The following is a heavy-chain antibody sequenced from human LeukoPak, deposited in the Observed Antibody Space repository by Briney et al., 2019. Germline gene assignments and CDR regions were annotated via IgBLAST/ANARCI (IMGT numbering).Heavy chain of an antibody. V-gene: IGHV4-38-2*02. CDR3: GRVGAARPSDYGGYYYFDY. CDR1: GASLSSGYY. J-gene: IGHJ4*02. CDR2: IYHSGNT. Sequence: SETLSLTCSVSGASLSSGYYWGWIRQPPGKGLEWIGSIYHSGNTLYNPSLKSRVTISVDTSKNQFSLKLRSVTAADTAVYYCGRVGAARPSDYGGYYYFDYWGQGNLVTVSS. D-gene: IGHD4-23*01.